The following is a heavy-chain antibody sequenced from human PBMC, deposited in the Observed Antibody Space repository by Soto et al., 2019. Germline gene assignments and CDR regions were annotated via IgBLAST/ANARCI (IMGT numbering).Heavy chain of an antibody. D-gene: IGHD7-27*01. CDR1: GGTFSSYT. CDR2: IIPILGIA. V-gene: IGHV1-69*04. Sequence: ASVKVSCKASGGTFSSYTISWVRQAPGQGLEWMGRIIPILGIANYAQKFQGRVTITADKSTSTAYMELSSLRSEDTAVYYCARDLTLELGILCYGFDPWGQGTLVTVSS. J-gene: IGHJ5*02. CDR3: ARDLTLELGILCYGFDP.